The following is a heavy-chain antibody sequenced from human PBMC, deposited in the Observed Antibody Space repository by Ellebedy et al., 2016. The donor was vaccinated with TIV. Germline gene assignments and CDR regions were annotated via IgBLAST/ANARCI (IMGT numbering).Heavy chain of an antibody. CDR2: VTHSGGT. D-gene: IGHD1-26*01. J-gene: IGHJ5*02. CDR1: SGSFSGYF. V-gene: IGHV4-34*01. Sequence: SETLSLTXAVYSGSFSGYFWTWIRQSPGKGLEWIGEVTHSGGTNYNPSLQSGVIISLDTSKGQFSLQLSSVTAADTAVYYCARGIPQAWELLATWGQGTLVTVSS. CDR3: ARGIPQAWELLAT.